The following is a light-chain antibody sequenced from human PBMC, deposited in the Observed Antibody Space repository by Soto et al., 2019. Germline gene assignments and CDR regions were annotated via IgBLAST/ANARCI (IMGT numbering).Light chain of an antibody. Sequence: EIVLTQSPGTLSLSPGERATLSCRASQSVSSSYLAWYQQKPGQAPRLLIYGASTRAAGIPARFSGSGSGTEFTLTISSLQSEDFAVYYCQQYDNWPLTFGGGTEVEIK. CDR3: QQYDNWPLT. CDR2: GAS. CDR1: QSVSSSY. J-gene: IGKJ4*01. V-gene: IGKV3-15*01.